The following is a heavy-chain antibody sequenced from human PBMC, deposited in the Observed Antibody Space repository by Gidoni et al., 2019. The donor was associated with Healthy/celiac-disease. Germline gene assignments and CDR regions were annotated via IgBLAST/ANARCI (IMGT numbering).Heavy chain of an antibody. CDR1: GGTFSSYA. J-gene: IGHJ6*02. D-gene: IGHD3-10*01. V-gene: IGHV1-69*01. CDR3: ARVTLRRRNTMVQGDYYYYGMDV. CDR2: IIPIWGTE. Sequence: QVPLVQSGSEVTKPGSSVKVSCKASGGTFSSYAIIWVRPAPGKGLEWMGGIIPIWGTENYAQRFQGGVTITADESTSTAYRELSSLRAEDTAVYYCARVTLRRRNTMVQGDYYYYGMDVWGQGTTVTVSS.